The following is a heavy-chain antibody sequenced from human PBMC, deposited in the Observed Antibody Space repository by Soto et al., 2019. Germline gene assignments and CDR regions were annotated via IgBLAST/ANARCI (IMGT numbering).Heavy chain of an antibody. CDR1: GGSFSDYY. CDR2: IDHTGST. V-gene: IGHV4-34*01. Sequence: QVQLQQWGAGLLKPSETLSLTCAVYGGSFSDYYWSWIRQPPGKGLEWIGEIDHTGSTNYNPSLKSRVTRSLDTSNNQFSLKLSSVTAADTAVYYCARVRPRYRVDVWGQGTTLTVSS. J-gene: IGHJ6*02. CDR3: ARVRPRYRVDV.